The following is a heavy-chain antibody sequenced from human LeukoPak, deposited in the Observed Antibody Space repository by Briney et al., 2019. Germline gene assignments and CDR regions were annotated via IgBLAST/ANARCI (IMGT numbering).Heavy chain of an antibody. Sequence: GGSLRLSCAGSGFTFTNYAMIWVRQAPGKGLEWVSAITGRGGHTYYADSVKGRFTISRGNSKNTLYLQMNSLRAEDTAVYYCAKDPNGDYVGAFDFQRWGQGTQVTVSS. CDR2: ITGRGGHT. J-gene: IGHJ1*01. V-gene: IGHV3-23*01. CDR1: GFTFTNYA. D-gene: IGHD4-17*01. CDR3: AKDPNGDYVGAFDFQR.